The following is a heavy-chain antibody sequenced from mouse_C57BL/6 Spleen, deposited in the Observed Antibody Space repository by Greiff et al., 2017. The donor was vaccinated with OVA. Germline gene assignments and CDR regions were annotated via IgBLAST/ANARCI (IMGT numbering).Heavy chain of an antibody. CDR1: GYTFTSYW. J-gene: IGHJ3*01. CDR2: IHPNSGST. CDR3: ARADLNYDGSSWGFAY. D-gene: IGHD1-1*01. V-gene: IGHV1-64*01. Sequence: QVQLQQPGAELVKPGASVKLSCKASGYTFTSYWMHWVKQRPGQGLEWIGMIHPNSGSTNYNEKFKSKATLTVDKSSSTAYMQLSSLTSEDAAVYYCARADLNYDGSSWGFAYWGQGTLVTVSA.